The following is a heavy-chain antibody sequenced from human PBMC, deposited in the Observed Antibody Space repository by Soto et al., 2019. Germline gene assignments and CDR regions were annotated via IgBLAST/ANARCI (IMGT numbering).Heavy chain of an antibody. CDR2: TIPVFNTA. CDR1: GGTLSDHG. CDR3: ARGVYGSGNYYTGPSAFDI. Sequence: QVQLEQSGAEVKKPGSSVKVSCKASGGTLSDHGVAWLRQAPGQGLEWMGGTIPVFNTAKYAQKFQGRVTVTADKFTNIAYMELSSLRSEDTPFYFCARGVYGSGNYYTGPSAFDIWGQGTMVIVSS. D-gene: IGHD3-10*01. J-gene: IGHJ3*02. V-gene: IGHV1-69*06.